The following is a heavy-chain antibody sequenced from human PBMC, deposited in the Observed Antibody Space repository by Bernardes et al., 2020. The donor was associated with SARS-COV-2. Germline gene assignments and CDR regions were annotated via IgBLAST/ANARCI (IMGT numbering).Heavy chain of an antibody. J-gene: IGHJ4*02. V-gene: IGHV3-7*01. Sequence: GGSLRLSCAASVFIFSHSWMSWVRQAPGKGLECVANIKQDGSENYYVDSVKGRFTIPRDNDKNLVFLKLSRLRVDDTAVYCCARYIVPRAVGYWGQGNLVTVSS. D-gene: IGHD3-22*01. CDR3: ARYIVPRAVGY. CDR1: VFIFSHSW. CDR2: IKQDGSEN.